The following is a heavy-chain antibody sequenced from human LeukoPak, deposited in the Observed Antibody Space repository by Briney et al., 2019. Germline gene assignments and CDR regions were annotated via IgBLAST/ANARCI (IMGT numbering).Heavy chain of an antibody. CDR1: GYTFTTYG. D-gene: IGHD1-26*01. Sequence: ASVKVSCKASGYTFTTYGINWVRQAPGQGPEWMGGINTYDGNTIYAQNLHDRVTITIDTSTSTAYMELRSLRSDDTALFYCARGVPGSRPPNFDYWGQGTLVTVSS. CDR2: INTYDGNT. V-gene: IGHV1-18*01. CDR3: ARGVPGSRPPNFDY. J-gene: IGHJ4*02.